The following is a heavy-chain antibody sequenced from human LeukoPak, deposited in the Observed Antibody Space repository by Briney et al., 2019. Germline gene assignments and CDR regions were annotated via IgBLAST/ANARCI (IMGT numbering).Heavy chain of an antibody. Sequence: GGSLRLSCAASGVAFKTYDMHWVRQTPGKGLEWISFISNADDTKNYADSVRGRFIISRDNTKNTLFLQMSSLRVEDTAIYYCARSGSYSFLDAFDIWGQGTHVTVSS. CDR3: ARSGSYSFLDAFDI. J-gene: IGHJ3*02. D-gene: IGHD1-26*01. CDR2: ISNADDTK. V-gene: IGHV3-48*03. CDR1: GVAFKTYD.